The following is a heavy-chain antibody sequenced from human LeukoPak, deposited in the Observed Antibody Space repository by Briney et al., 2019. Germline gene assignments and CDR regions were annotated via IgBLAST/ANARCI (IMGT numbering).Heavy chain of an antibody. D-gene: IGHD3-10*01. Sequence: SETLSLTCTVSGDSISTSNSYWGWIRQPPGKGLEWIGYIYYSGSTNYKPSLKSRVTISVDTSKNQFSLKLSSVTAADTAVYYCARGGYYGSGNDFRFDPWGQGTLVTVSS. V-gene: IGHV4-61*05. CDR3: ARGGYYGSGNDFRFDP. J-gene: IGHJ5*02. CDR1: GDSISTSNSY. CDR2: IYYSGST.